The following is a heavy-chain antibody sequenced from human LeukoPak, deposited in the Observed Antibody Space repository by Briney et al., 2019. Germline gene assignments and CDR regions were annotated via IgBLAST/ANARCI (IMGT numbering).Heavy chain of an antibody. V-gene: IGHV3-15*01. J-gene: IGHJ6*02. CDR2: IKSKTDGGTT. CDR3: ARDNIAVAGTSYYYYGMDV. D-gene: IGHD6-19*01. Sequence: GGSLRLSCAASGFTFSNAWMSWVRQAPGKGLEWVGRIKSKTDGGTTDYAAPVKGRFTISRDDSKNTLYLQMNSLRAEDTAVYYCARDNIAVAGTSYYYYGMDVWGQGTTVTVSS. CDR1: GFTFSNAW.